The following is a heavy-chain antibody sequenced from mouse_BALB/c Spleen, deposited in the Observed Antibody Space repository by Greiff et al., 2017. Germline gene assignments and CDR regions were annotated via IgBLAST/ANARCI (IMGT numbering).Heavy chain of an antibody. D-gene: IGHD2-3*01. V-gene: IGHV5-6-4*01. CDR3: TREGGYYDYAMDY. CDR2: ISSGGSYI. J-gene: IGHJ4*01. CDR1: GFTFSSYT. Sequence: EVQGVESGGGLVKPGGSLKLSCAASGFTFSSYTMSWVRQTPEKRLEWVATISSGGSYIYYPDSVKGRFTISRDNAKNTLYLQMSSLKSEDTAMYYCTREGGYYDYAMDYWGQGTSVTVSS.